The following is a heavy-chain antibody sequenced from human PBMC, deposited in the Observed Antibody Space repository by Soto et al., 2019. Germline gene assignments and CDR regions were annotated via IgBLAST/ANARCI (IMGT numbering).Heavy chain of an antibody. V-gene: IGHV3-21*06. CDR3: ARETEDLTSNFDY. Sequence: EVQLVESGGGLVKPGGSLRLSCAASGFTFTRYSMNWVRQAPGKGLAWVSSISSTTNYTYYGDSMKGRFTISRDNAKTSLYMEMNSLRAEDTAVYYCARETEDLTSNFDYWGQGTLVTVSS. CDR2: ISSTTNYT. CDR1: GFTFTRYS. J-gene: IGHJ4*02.